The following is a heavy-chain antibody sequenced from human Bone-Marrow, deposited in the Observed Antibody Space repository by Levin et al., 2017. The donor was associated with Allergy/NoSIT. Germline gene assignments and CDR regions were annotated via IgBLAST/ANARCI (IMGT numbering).Heavy chain of an antibody. CDR2: MNPKSGTT. J-gene: IGHJ6*02. D-gene: IGHD3-3*01. CDR3: ARRDRITTYGVVPNGMDV. V-gene: IGHV1-8*01. CDR1: GYTFTDYD. Sequence: ASVKVSCEASGYTFTDYDINWLRQANGQGFEWMGWMNPKSGTTGSAQKFQGRLSLTRNTSISTAYMELSSLTSEDTAVFYCARRDRITTYGVVPNGMDVWGQGTTVAVSS.